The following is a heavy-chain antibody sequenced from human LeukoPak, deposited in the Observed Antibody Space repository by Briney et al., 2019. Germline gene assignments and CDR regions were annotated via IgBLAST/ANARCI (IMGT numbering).Heavy chain of an antibody. D-gene: IGHD5-24*01. CDR1: GDSISSTSYY. Sequence: SETLSLTCTVSGDSISSTSYYWGWIRQPPGKGLEWIGNFYYSGSTNYNPSLKSRVTISVDTSKNQFSLILSSVTAADTAVYYCASLDNNYRDYWGQGTLVTVSS. CDR3: ASLDNNYRDY. CDR2: FYYSGST. J-gene: IGHJ4*02. V-gene: IGHV4-39*01.